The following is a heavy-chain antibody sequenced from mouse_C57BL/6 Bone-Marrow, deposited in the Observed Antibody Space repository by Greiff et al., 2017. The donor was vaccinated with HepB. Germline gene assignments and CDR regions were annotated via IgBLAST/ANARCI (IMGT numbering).Heavy chain of an antibody. CDR1: DSEVFPIAY. Sequence: VQLQESGSELRSPGSSVKLSCKDFDSEVFPIAYMSWVRQKPGHGFEWIGGILPSIGRTIYGEKFEDKATLDADTLSNTAYLELNSLTSEDSAIYYCARPYYYGRDWYFDVWGTGTTVTVSS. CDR3: ARPYYYGRDWYFDV. V-gene: IGHV15-2*01. D-gene: IGHD1-1*01. CDR2: ILPSIGRT. J-gene: IGHJ1*03.